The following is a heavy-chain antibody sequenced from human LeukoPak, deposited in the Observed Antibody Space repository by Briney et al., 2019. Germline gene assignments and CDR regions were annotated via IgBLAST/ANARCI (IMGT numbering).Heavy chain of an antibody. Sequence: GGSLRLSCADSGFTFGTTAMSWVRQAPGKGLEWVSTISGYGASTYYADSVKGRFTFSRDNSKNTLYLQMNRLTAEDTAVYYCVKRVTLIQLGLHSFDYWGQGSLVTVSS. J-gene: IGHJ4*02. D-gene: IGHD5-18*01. V-gene: IGHV3-23*01. CDR1: GFTFGTTA. CDR3: VKRVTLIQLGLHSFDY. CDR2: ISGYGAST.